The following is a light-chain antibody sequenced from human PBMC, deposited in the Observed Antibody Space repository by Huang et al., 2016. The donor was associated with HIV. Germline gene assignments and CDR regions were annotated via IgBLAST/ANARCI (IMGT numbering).Light chain of an antibody. CDR2: DAS. J-gene: IGKJ4*01. CDR1: HSVRRSY. V-gene: IGKV3-20*01. Sequence: EIVLTQSPGILSLSPGERASLSCRASHSVRRSYLAWYQQKPGQAPRLLIYDASSRAIGIPDRLRCSGSWTDFILSISRLEPEDVAVYHCQQYGSTPPTFGGGTKVEIK. CDR3: QQYGSTPPT.